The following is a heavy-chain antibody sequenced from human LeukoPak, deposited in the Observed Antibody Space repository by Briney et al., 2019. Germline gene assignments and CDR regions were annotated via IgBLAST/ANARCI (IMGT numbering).Heavy chain of an antibody. V-gene: IGHV4-61*02. D-gene: IGHD3-10*01. CDR2: IYTSGST. CDR1: GGSISSGSYY. J-gene: IGHJ6*03. CDR3: ARGQLLWFGNDKYYMDV. Sequence: SETLSLTCTVSGGSISSGSYYWSWIRQPAGEGLEWIGRIYTSGSTNYNPSLKSRVTISVDTSKNQFSLKLSSVTAADTAVYYCARGQLLWFGNDKYYMDVWGKGTTVTISS.